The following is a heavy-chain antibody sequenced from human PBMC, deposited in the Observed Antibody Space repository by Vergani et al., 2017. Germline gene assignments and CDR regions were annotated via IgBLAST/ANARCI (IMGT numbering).Heavy chain of an antibody. CDR1: GFTFSSYE. J-gene: IGHJ3*02. CDR3: AANYYDSSGRKGAFDI. CDR2: ISSSGSTI. V-gene: IGHV3-48*03. Sequence: EVQLVESGGGLVQPGGSLRLSCAASGFTFSSYEMNWVRQAPGKGLEWVSYISSSGSTIYYADSVKGRFTISRDNAKKALYLQMNSLRAEDTAVYYCAANYYDSSGRKGAFDIWGQGTMVTVSS. D-gene: IGHD3-22*01.